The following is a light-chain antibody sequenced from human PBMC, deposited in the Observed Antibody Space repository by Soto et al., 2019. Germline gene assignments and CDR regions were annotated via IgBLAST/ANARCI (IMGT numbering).Light chain of an antibody. V-gene: IGKV3-20*01. CDR1: QSVSTSN. J-gene: IGKJ1*01. CDR3: QQYDNSVWT. Sequence: IVLTQSPVTLSSSPAERATLSCMASQSVSTSNLAWYQQRPGQAPRLLIYGASRRATGIPDRFSGSGSGTDFTLTISRLEPEDLAVYYCQQYDNSVWTFGQGTKVDIK. CDR2: GAS.